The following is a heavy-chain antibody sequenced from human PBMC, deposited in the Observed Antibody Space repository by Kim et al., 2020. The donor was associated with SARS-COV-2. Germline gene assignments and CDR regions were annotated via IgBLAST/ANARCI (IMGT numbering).Heavy chain of an antibody. J-gene: IGHJ4*02. D-gene: IGHD2-8*01. CDR1: GFTFSDHW. V-gene: IGHV3-7*01. CDR2: IKQDGSEK. Sequence: GGSLRLSCVASGFTFSDHWMTWVRQAPGKGLEWVATIKQDGSEKFYVDSVKGRFIISRDNGQNSLYLQMNSLRAEDTAVYYCAKVDPPGCELSNWWGQGTPVTVSS. CDR3: AKVDPPGCELSNW.